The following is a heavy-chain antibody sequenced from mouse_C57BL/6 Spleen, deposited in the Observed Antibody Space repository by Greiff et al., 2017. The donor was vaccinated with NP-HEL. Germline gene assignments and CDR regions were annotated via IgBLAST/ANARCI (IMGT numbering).Heavy chain of an antibody. CDR2: ISDGGSYT. CDR1: GFTFSSYA. J-gene: IGHJ1*03. Sequence: EVQLVESGGGLVKPGGSLKLSCAASGFTFSSYAMSWVRQTPEKRLEWVATISDGGSYTYYPDNVKGRFTISRDNAKNNLYLQMSHLKSEDTAMYYCASPLENFDVWGTGTTVTVSS. V-gene: IGHV5-4*01. CDR3: ASPLENFDV.